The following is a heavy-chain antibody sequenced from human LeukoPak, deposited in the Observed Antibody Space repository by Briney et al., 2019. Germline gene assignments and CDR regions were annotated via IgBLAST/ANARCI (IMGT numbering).Heavy chain of an antibody. D-gene: IGHD3-22*01. Sequence: ASETLSLTCTVSGGSISSSSYYWGWIRQPPGKGLEWIGSIYYSGSTYYNPSLKSRVTISVDTSKNQFSLKLSSVTAADTAVYYCARVPQVLYYYEGHWGQGTLVTVSS. CDR2: IYYSGST. CDR3: ARVPQVLYYYEGH. V-gene: IGHV4-39*01. J-gene: IGHJ4*02. CDR1: GGSISSSSYY.